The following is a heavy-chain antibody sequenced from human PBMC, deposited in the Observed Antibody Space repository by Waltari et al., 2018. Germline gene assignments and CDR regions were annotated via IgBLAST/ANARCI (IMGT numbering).Heavy chain of an antibody. D-gene: IGHD3-22*01. CDR3: ARGGSYYDSSGRFDL. J-gene: IGHJ2*01. V-gene: IGHV4-38-2*02. CDR2: IYHSGST. CDR1: GYSISSGYY. Sequence: QVQLQESGPGLVKPSETLSLTCTVSGYSISSGYYWGWIRQPPGKGLEWIGSIYHSGSTYYTPSLKSRVTISVDTSKNQFSLKLSSVTAADTAVYYCARGGSYYDSSGRFDLWGRGTLVTVSS.